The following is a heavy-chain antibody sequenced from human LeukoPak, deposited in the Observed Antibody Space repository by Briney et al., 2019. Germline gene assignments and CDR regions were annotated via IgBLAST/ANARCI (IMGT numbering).Heavy chain of an antibody. CDR1: GFTFSNYA. J-gene: IGHJ4*02. V-gene: IGHV3-23*01. D-gene: IGHD2-2*01. CDR2: IGGSGGSA. CDR3: AKDGDLEDIIVVPTAYPFDY. Sequence: GGSLRLSCAASGFTFSNYAMSWVRQAPGEGLEWVSGIGGSGGSAYYVDSVKGRFTTSRDTSKNTLYLQMNSLRAEDTAVYYCAKDGDLEDIIVVPTAYPFDYWGQGTLVTVSS.